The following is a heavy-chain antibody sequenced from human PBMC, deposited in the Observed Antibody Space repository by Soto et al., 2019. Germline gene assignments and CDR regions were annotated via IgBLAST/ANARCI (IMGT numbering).Heavy chain of an antibody. J-gene: IGHJ5*02. CDR3: ARERAVGIAVALNWFDP. D-gene: IGHD6-19*01. Sequence: EVQLVESGGGLVQPGGSLRLSCAASGFTFSSYSMNWVRQAPGKGLEWVSYISSSSSPIYYADSVKGRFTISRDNAKNSLYLQMNSLRDEDTAVYYCARERAVGIAVALNWFDPWGQGTLVTVSS. CDR1: GFTFSSYS. V-gene: IGHV3-48*02. CDR2: ISSSSSPI.